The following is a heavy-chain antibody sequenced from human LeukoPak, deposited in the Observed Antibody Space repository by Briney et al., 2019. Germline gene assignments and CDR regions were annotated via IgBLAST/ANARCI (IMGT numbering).Heavy chain of an antibody. Sequence: ASVKVSCKASGYTFTSYYIHWVRQAPGQGLEWMGIINPGVGSTTYAQKFQGRVTMTRDPSTSTVYMELSSLRSEDTAVYYCARDRVMGGTTTCEYWGQGTLVTVSS. CDR2: INPGVGST. CDR3: ARDRVMGGTTTCEY. D-gene: IGHD1-7*01. CDR1: GYTFTSYY. J-gene: IGHJ4*02. V-gene: IGHV1-46*01.